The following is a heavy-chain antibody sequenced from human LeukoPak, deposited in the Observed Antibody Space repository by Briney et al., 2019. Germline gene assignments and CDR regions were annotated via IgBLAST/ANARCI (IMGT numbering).Heavy chain of an antibody. CDR3: ARGQGGNYYLNYFDY. D-gene: IGHD1-26*01. Sequence: PSETLSLTCTVTGGSFSTYYWSWIRQPPGKGLEWIGHFYYSGSTNYNPSLKSRVTISVDTSRNQFSLKLTSVTAADTAVYYCARGQGGNYYLNYFDYWGQGALDTVSS. J-gene: IGHJ4*02. CDR2: FYYSGST. V-gene: IGHV4-59*01. CDR1: GGSFSTYY.